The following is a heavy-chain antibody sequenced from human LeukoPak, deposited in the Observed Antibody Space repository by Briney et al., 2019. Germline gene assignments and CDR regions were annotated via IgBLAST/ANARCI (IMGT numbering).Heavy chain of an antibody. D-gene: IGHD3-22*01. CDR3: ARFLNYYDSSGYYRGSHYFDY. CDR1: GGSISSSNW. J-gene: IGHJ4*02. V-gene: IGHV4-4*02. CDR2: IYHSGST. Sequence: SETLSLTCAVSGGSISSSNWWSWVRQPPGQGLAWIGEIYHSGSTNYNPSLKSRVTISVDKSKNQFSLKLSSVTAADTAVYYCARFLNYYDSSGYYRGSHYFDYWGQGTLVTVSS.